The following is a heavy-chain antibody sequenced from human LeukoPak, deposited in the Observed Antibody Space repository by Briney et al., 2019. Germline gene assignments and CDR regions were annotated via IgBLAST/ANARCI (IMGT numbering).Heavy chain of an antibody. CDR2: IYYTGNT. CDR3: ARGRVAYSAYYFDY. V-gene: IGHV4-59*01. J-gene: IGHJ4*02. Sequence: SETLSLTCTVSGDSITNYFWSWIRQPPGKGLEWIGYIYYTGNTNYKPSLKSRVTMSVDTSTNQFSLRLRSVTAADTAVYYCARGRVAYSAYYFDYWGRGTLVTVSS. CDR1: GDSITNYF. D-gene: IGHD2-15*01.